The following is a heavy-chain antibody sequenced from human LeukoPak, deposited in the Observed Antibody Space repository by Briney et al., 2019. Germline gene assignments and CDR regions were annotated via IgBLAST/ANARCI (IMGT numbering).Heavy chain of an antibody. V-gene: IGHV3-74*01. CDR1: GFTFSSYW. CDR3: ARALGYSYSYGIY. CDR2: INSDGSTI. J-gene: IGHJ4*02. Sequence: GGSLRLSCAASGFTFSSYWMHWVRQAPGKGLEWVSRINSDGSTINYADSVKGRFTVSRDDAKNTMYLQMNSLRAEDSAVYYCARALGYSYSYGIYWGQGTLVTVSS. D-gene: IGHD5-18*01.